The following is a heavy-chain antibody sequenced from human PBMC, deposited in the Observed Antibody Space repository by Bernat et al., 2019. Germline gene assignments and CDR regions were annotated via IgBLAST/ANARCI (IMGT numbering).Heavy chain of an antibody. CDR2: INHSGST. CDR3: ARRYNWNDARIDY. V-gene: IGHV4-34*01. D-gene: IGHD1-20*01. J-gene: IGHJ4*02. Sequence: QVQLQQWGAGLLKPSETLSLTCAVYGGSFSGYYWSWIRQPPGKGLEWIGEINHSGSTNYNPSLKSRVTISVDTSKNQLSLKLSSVTAADTAVYYCARRYNWNDARIDYWGQGTLVTVSS. CDR1: GGSFSGYY.